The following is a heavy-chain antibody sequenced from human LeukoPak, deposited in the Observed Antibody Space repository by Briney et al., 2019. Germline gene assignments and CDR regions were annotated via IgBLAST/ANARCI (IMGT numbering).Heavy chain of an antibody. J-gene: IGHJ4*02. CDR2: ISSSSSYI. CDR3: ASGYSGYEPFDY. CDR1: GLTLSSYS. D-gene: IGHD5-12*01. Sequence: GGSLRLSCAPSGLTLSSYSMNWVRQAPGKGLEWVSSISSSSSYIYYADSVKGRFTISRDNAKNSLYLQMNSLRAEDTAVYYCASGYSGYEPFDYWGQGTLVTVSS. V-gene: IGHV3-21*01.